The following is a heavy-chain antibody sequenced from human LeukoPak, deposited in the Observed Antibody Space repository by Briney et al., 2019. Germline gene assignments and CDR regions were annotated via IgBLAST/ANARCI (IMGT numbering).Heavy chain of an antibody. CDR1: GFTVKDNF. Sequence: GGSLRLSCAASGFTVKDNFMSWVRQAPGKGLEWVSVLYSGGATYYADSVKGRFTISRDNSKNIVFLQMNDLGTEDTAFYYCTRDSANYHFAYWGQGALVTVSS. CDR3: TRDSANYHFAY. J-gene: IGHJ4*02. V-gene: IGHV3-66*01. D-gene: IGHD4/OR15-4a*01. CDR2: LYSGGAT.